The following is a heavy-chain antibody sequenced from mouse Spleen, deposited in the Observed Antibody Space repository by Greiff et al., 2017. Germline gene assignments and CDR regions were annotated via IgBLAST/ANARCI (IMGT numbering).Heavy chain of an antibody. V-gene: IGHV1-15*01. D-gene: IGHD2-4*01. Sequence: QVQLQQSGAELVRPGASVTLSCKASGYTFTDYEMHWVKQTPVHGLEWIGAIDPETGGTAYNQKFKGKATLTADKSSSTAYMELRSLTSEDSAVYYCTGYDYDKLGWGQGTLVTVSA. CDR1: GYTFTDYE. CDR2: IDPETGGT. J-gene: IGHJ3*01. CDR3: TGYDYDKLG.